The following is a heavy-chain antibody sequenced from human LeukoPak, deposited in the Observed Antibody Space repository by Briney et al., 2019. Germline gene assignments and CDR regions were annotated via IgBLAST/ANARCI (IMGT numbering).Heavy chain of an antibody. CDR2: IYYSGST. J-gene: IGHJ6*03. CDR1: RGSFSSRPYY. V-gene: IGHV4-61*10. Sequence: KPSETLSLTCTVSRGSFSSRPYYWSWIRQPAGKGLEWIGYIYYSGSTNYNPSLKSRVTISVDTSKNQFSLKLSSVTAADTAVYYCARGEYYYYMDVWGKGTTVTVSS. CDR3: ARGEYYYYMDV.